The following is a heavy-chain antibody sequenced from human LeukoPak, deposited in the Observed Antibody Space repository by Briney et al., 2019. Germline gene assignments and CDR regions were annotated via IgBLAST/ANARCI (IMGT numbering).Heavy chain of an antibody. Sequence: GGSLRLSCAASGFTFSTYSMNWVRQAPGKGLEWVSYISSSSSTIYYADSVKGRFTISRDNSKNTLYVQMNSLRAEDTAVYYCAKYGDILTGYPYYFDYWGQGTLVTVSS. CDR2: ISSSSSTI. CDR1: GFTFSTYS. CDR3: AKYGDILTGYPYYFDY. V-gene: IGHV3-48*01. J-gene: IGHJ4*02. D-gene: IGHD3-9*01.